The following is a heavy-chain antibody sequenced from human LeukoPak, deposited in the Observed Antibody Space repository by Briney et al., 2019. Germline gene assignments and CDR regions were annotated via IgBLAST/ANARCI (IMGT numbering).Heavy chain of an antibody. CDR2: IKQDGSEK. CDR3: ARDRSRLGY. J-gene: IGHJ4*02. Sequence: GGSLRLSCAASGFTFSSYWVTWVRQAPGKGLEWVANIKQDGSEKYYVDSVKGRFTISRGNAKNSLYLQMNSLRAEDTAVYYCARDRSRLGYWGQGTLVTVSS. CDR1: GFTFSSYW. V-gene: IGHV3-7*01.